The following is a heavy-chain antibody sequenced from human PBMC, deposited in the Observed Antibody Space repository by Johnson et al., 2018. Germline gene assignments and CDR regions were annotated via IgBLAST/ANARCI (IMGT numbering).Heavy chain of an antibody. CDR1: GFTFDDYA. V-gene: IGHV3-9*01. CDR2: ISWNSGSI. CDR3: AKSKFEYYYDSSGYYSLMDG. Sequence: EVQLLESGGGLVQPGRSLRLSCAASGFTFDDYAMHWVRQAPGKGLEWVSGISWNSGSIGYADSVKGRFTISRDNAKNSLYLKMNRLRAEDTALYYCAKSKFEYYYDSSGYYSLMDGWGKGTTVTVSS. J-gene: IGHJ6*04. D-gene: IGHD3-22*01.